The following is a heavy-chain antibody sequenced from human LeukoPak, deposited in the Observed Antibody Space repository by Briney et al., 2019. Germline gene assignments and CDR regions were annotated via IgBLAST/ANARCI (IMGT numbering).Heavy chain of an antibody. CDR2: ISGGST. D-gene: IGHD4-11*01. Sequence: GGSLRLSCAASGFTVSSNEMSWVRQAPGKGLEWVSSISGGSTYYADSRKGRFTISRDNAKNSLYLQMNSLRAEDTAVYYCARDGASYSNYEGNFDYWGQGTLVTVPS. CDR3: ARDGASYSNYEGNFDY. CDR1: GFTVSSNE. V-gene: IGHV3-38-3*01. J-gene: IGHJ4*02.